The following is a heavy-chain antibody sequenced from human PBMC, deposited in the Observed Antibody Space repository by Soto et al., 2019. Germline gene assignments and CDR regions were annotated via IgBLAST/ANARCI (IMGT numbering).Heavy chain of an antibody. D-gene: IGHD6-13*01. CDR2: IIPILGYA. V-gene: IGHV1-69*04. Sequence: SVKVSCKAPGYTFTSYYMHWVRQAPGQGLEWMGMIIPILGYASYAQKFQGRVTITADKSTSTAYMELSSLRSEDTAVYYCARDGYSSSWSHFDYWGQGTLVPVSP. J-gene: IGHJ4*02. CDR1: GYTFTSYY. CDR3: ARDGYSSSWSHFDY.